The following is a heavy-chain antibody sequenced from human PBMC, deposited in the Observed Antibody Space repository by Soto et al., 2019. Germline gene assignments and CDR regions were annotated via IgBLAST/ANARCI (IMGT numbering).Heavy chain of an antibody. CDR1: GFSFSSYA. J-gene: IGHJ4*02. D-gene: IGHD2-15*01. Sequence: GGSLRLSCAASGFSFSSYAMSWVRQAPGKGLEWVSTISGSDGKTFYADSVKGRFSISRDTSDNMLYLLMNSLRDDDTAVYYCARWSYLDDWGQGARVTVSS. V-gene: IGHV3-23*01. CDR2: ISGSDGKT. CDR3: ARWSYLDD.